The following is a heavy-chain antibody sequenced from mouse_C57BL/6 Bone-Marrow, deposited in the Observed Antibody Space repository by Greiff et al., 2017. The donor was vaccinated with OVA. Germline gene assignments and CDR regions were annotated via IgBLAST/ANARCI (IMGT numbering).Heavy chain of an antibody. D-gene: IGHD2-3*01. CDR2: IYPGSGST. V-gene: IGHV1-55*01. J-gene: IGHJ2*01. CDR3: ARWGWLSQTFDY. CDR1: GYTFTSYW. Sequence: QVQLQQPGAELVKPGASVKMSCKASGYTFTSYWITWVKQRPGQGLEWIGDIYPGSGSTNYNEKFKSKATLTVDSSSSTAYMQLSSLTSEDSAVYYCARWGWLSQTFDYWGQGTTLTVSS.